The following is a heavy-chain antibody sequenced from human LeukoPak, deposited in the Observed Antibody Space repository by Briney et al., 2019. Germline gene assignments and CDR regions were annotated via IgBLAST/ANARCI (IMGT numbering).Heavy chain of an antibody. CDR3: ARGPKKMVRGVLLY. CDR1: GGSISSYY. D-gene: IGHD3-10*01. J-gene: IGHJ4*02. CDR2: IYTSGST. Sequence: SETLSLTCTVSGGSISSYYWSWIRQPAGKGLEWIGRIYTSGSTNYSPSLKSRVTMSVDTSKNQFSLKLISVTAADTAVYYCARGPKKMVRGVLLYWGQGTLVTVSS. V-gene: IGHV4-4*07.